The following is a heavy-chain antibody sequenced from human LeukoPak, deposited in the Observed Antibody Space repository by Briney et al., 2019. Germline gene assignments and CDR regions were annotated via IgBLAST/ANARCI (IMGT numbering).Heavy chain of an antibody. J-gene: IGHJ4*02. CDR2: IKQDGSEK. Sequence: GGSLRLSCAASGFTFSSYWMSWVRQAPGKGLEWAANIKQDGSEKYYVDSVKGRFTISRDNARNSLYLQMNSLRAEDTAVYYCARVIIVVVPAFDYWGQGTLVTVSS. D-gene: IGHD2-2*01. CDR3: ARVIIVVVPAFDY. V-gene: IGHV3-7*01. CDR1: GFTFSSYW.